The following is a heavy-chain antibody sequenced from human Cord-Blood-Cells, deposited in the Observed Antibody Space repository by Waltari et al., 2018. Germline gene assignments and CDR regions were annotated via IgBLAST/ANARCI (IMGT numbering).Heavy chain of an antibody. CDR3: AKGGSYYDSSGYPDAFDI. CDR1: GFTFSSYA. Sequence: EVQLLESGGGLVQPGGSLRLSCAASGFTFSSYAMSLVRQAPWQGLEWVSDISGSDGSTYYADSVKGRFTISRDNSKNTLYLQMNSLRAEDTAVYYCAKGGSYYDSSGYPDAFDIWGQGTMVTVSS. V-gene: IGHV3-23*01. J-gene: IGHJ3*02. D-gene: IGHD3-22*01. CDR2: ISGSDGST.